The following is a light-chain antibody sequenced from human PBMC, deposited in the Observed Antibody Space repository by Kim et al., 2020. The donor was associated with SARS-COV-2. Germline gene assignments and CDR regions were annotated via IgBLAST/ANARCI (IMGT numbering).Light chain of an antibody. CDR2: YDS. V-gene: IGLV3-21*04. CDR1: NIGRKV. CDR3: QVWDGITDHPV. Sequence: SYELTQPPSLSVAPGQTARISCGGNNIGRKVLHWYQQKPGQAPVLVISYDSDRPSGIPERFSGSNSGNTATLTISRVEAADEADYNCQVWDGITDHPVFG. J-gene: IGLJ2*01.